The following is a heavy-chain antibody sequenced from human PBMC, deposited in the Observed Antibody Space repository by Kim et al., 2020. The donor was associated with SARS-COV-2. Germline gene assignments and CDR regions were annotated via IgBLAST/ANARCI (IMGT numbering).Heavy chain of an antibody. CDR3: ARDSGPHNSQIDY. V-gene: IGHV3-48*02. CDR1: GFTFSGYS. CDR2: ISISSRSAI. D-gene: IGHD1-20*01. J-gene: IGHJ4*02. Sequence: GGSLRLSCATSGFTFSGYSMNWVRQAPGKGLEWVSYISISSRSAIYYAASVRGRFTISGDDAKNSLLLQMNSLRDEDAAVYYCARDSGPHNSQIDYWCQG.